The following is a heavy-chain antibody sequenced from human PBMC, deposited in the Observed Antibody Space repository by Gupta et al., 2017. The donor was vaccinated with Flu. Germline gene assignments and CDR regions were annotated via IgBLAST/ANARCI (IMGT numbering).Heavy chain of an antibody. V-gene: IGHV3-48*03. CDR3: ARGHWDN. J-gene: IGHJ4*02. Sequence: TASGFDFNGYEMSLVRQAPGRGMEWVAFISSSSVTYYTDPVSGRFTISRDNANNLLYLQMSSLRGEDTAVYYCARGHWDNWGQGTLVTVSS. CDR1: GFDFNGYE. CDR2: ISSSSVT.